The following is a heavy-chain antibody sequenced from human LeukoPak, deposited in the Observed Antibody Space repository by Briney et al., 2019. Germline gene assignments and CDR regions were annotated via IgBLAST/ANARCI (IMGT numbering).Heavy chain of an antibody. D-gene: IGHD2-21*02. CDR1: GXSFSNYG. Sequence: GESLKISCAASGXSFSNYGMHWARQAPGKGMEWVASISYDGNNKYYPGSVRGRFTISRDNSKNTLYLQINSLRPEDTAVFYCAKNWAAYCGGDCLVDFWGQGTLVSVSS. CDR3: AKNWAAYCGGDCLVDF. CDR2: ISYDGNNK. V-gene: IGHV3-30*18. J-gene: IGHJ4*02.